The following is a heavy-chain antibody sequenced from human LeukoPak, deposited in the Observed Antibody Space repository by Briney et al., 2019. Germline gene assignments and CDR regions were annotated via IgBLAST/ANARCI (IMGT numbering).Heavy chain of an antibody. CDR3: AKDLSRAVAADWFDP. D-gene: IGHD6-19*01. CDR2: ISDSGGST. Sequence: GGSLRLSCSASGFTFSNYDMSWGRQAPGKGLEWVSSISDSGGSTYYAASVKGRFTISRDNSKNTLYLQMTNLRAADTAVYYCAKDLSRAVAADWFDPWDQGSLVTVSS. J-gene: IGHJ5*02. V-gene: IGHV3-23*01. CDR1: GFTFSNYD.